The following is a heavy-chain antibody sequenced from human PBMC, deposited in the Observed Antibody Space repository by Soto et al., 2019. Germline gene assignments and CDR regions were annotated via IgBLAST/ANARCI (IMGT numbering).Heavy chain of an antibody. J-gene: IGHJ5*02. V-gene: IGHV1-46*03. Sequence: ASVKVSCKASGYAFTSYYMHWVRQAPGQGLEWMGIINPSGGSTSYAQKFQGRVTMTRDTSTSTVYMELSSLRSEDTAVYYCARVVYAARIHPWGQGILVTGSS. CDR2: INPSGGST. CDR3: ARVVYAARIHP. D-gene: IGHD2-8*01. CDR1: GYAFTSYY.